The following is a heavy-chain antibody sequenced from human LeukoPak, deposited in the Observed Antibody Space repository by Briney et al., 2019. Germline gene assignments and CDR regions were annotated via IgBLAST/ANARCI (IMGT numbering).Heavy chain of an antibody. CDR2: INHSGST. D-gene: IGHD5-12*01. CDR3: ARDRYSGYEPLFDY. Sequence: SETLSLTCAVYGGSFSGYYWSWIRQPPGKGLEWIGEINHSGSTNYNPSLKSRVTISVDTSKNQFSLKLSSVTAADTAVYYCARDRYSGYEPLFDYWGQGTLVTVSS. CDR1: GGSFSGYY. J-gene: IGHJ4*02. V-gene: IGHV4-34*01.